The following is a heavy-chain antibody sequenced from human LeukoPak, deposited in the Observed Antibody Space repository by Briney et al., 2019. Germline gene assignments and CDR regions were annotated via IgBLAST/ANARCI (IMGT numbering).Heavy chain of an antibody. CDR1: GYTFTSYG. V-gene: IGHV1-18*01. D-gene: IGHD4-17*01. Sequence: ASVKVSCKASGYTFTSYGISWVRQAPGQGLEWMGWISAYNGNTNYAQKLQGRVTMTRDTSTSTVYMELSSLRSEDTAVYYCARSTVTTFAFDIWGQGTMVTVSS. CDR2: ISAYNGNT. CDR3: ARSTVTTFAFDI. J-gene: IGHJ3*02.